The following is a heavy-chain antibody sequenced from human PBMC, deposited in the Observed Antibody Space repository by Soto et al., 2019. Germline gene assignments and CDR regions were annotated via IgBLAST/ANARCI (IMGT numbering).Heavy chain of an antibody. CDR3: ARGGDWDIVLTPFDP. D-gene: IGHD2-8*01. CDR1: GYTFTSYG. Sequence: QVQLVQSGAEVKKPGASVKVSCKASGYTFTSYGIIWVRQSPGQGLEWMGGISVSNGNTNYAQKLQGRVTMTPDTSTSTAYLELRSLRSDDTAVYYCARGGDWDIVLTPFDPWGQGTPVTVSS. J-gene: IGHJ5*02. CDR2: ISVSNGNT. V-gene: IGHV1-18*04.